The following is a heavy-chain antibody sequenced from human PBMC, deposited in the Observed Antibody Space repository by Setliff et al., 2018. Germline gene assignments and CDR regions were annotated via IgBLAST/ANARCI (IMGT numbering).Heavy chain of an antibody. J-gene: IGHJ4*02. Sequence: SVKVSCKASGGTFRSDGVNWVRQAPGQGLEWMGRIIPVFRTANYAQKFQGRVTISADESARTAYMELSSLRFEDTAVYYCARDTRDKYDTSGYYLSFDSWGQGALVTVSS. D-gene: IGHD3-22*01. V-gene: IGHV1-69*13. CDR2: IIPVFRTA. CDR1: GGTFRSDG. CDR3: ARDTRDKYDTSGYYLSFDS.